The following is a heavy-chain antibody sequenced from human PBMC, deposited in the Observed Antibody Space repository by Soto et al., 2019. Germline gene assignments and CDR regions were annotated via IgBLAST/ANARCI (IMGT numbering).Heavy chain of an antibody. CDR1: GDSVSSNSAA. CDR3: AREVGYYCSGGSCYSNGFDY. Sequence: PSQTLSLTCVISGDSVSSNSAAWNWIRQSPSRGLEWLGRTYYRSKWYNDYAVSVKSRITINPDTSKNRFSLQLNSVTPEDTAVYYCAREVGYYCSGGSCYSNGFDYWGQGTLVTVSS. D-gene: IGHD2-15*01. J-gene: IGHJ4*02. CDR2: TYYRSKWYN. V-gene: IGHV6-1*01.